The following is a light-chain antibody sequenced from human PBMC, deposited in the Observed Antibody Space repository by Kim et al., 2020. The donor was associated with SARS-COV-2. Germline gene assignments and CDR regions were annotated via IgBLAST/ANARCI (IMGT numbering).Light chain of an antibody. Sequence: PGERATLSCRASQTINSKLVWYQHKPGQAPSILIYDATTRAAGVPARFIGSGSETDVTLTISSMQSEDFAVYYCQQSNDWPSLTFGQGTKVDIK. CDR2: DAT. CDR3: QQSNDWPSLT. V-gene: IGKV3-15*01. J-gene: IGKJ1*01. CDR1: QTINSK.